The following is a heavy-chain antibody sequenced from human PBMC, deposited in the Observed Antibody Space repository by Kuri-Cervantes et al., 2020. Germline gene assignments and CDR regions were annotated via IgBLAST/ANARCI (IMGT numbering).Heavy chain of an antibody. CDR1: GFTFSSYA. Sequence: GGSLRLSCAASGFTFSSYAMHWVRQAPGKGLEWVAVISYDGSNKYYADSVKGRFTISRDNSKSTFYLQMNTLRPDDMAVYYCAAGGFMYQGLDYWGQGTLVTVSS. CDR2: ISYDGSNK. V-gene: IGHV3-30-3*01. J-gene: IGHJ4*02. CDR3: AAGGFMYQGLDY. D-gene: IGHD3-16*01.